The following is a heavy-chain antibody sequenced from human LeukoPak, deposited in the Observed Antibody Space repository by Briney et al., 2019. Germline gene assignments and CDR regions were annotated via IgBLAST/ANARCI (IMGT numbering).Heavy chain of an antibody. CDR2: INAGNGNT. Sequence: GASVKVSCKASGYTFTSYAMHWVRQAPGQRLEWMGWINAGNGNTKYSQKFQGRVTITRDTSASAAYMELSSLRSEDTAVYYCARGVAYGSGSYYFDYWGQGTLVTVSS. V-gene: IGHV1-3*01. CDR3: ARGVAYGSGSYYFDY. J-gene: IGHJ4*02. D-gene: IGHD3-10*01. CDR1: GYTFTSYA.